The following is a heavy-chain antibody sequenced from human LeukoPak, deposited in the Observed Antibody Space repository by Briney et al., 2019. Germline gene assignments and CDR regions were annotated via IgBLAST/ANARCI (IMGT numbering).Heavy chain of an antibody. D-gene: IGHD5-12*01. CDR3: ARVPRNSGYTAIDY. J-gene: IGHJ4*02. V-gene: IGHV3-66*01. Sequence: PGGSLRLSCAASEFTVSSNYMSWVRQAPGKGLEWVSVIYSGGSTYYADSVKGRFTISRDNSKNTLYLQMNSLRAEDTAVYYCARVPRNSGYTAIDYWGQGTLVTVSS. CDR1: EFTVSSNY. CDR2: IYSGGST.